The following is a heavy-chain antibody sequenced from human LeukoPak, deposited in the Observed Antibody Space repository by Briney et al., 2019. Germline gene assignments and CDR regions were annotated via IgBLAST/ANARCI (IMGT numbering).Heavy chain of an antibody. J-gene: IGHJ4*02. V-gene: IGHV3-30-3*01. D-gene: IGHD1-26*01. CDR1: GFPFSSYA. CDR2: ISYDGSNK. CDR3: ARGDSGSSFDY. Sequence: GGSLRLSCTASGFPFSSYAMHWVRQAPGKGLEWVAVISYDGSNKYYADSVKGRFTISRDNSKNTLYLQMNSLRAEDTAVYYCARGDSGSSFDYWGQGTLVTVSS.